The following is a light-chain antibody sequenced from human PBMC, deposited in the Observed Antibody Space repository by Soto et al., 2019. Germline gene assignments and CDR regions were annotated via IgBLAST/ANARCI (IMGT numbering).Light chain of an antibody. CDR1: SSNIATSM. CDR2: DNN. CDR3: GAWDDNLSAGL. J-gene: IGLJ2*01. V-gene: IGLV1-51*01. Sequence: QSVLTQPPSMSAAPGQKVTISCSGSSSNIATSMVSWYQQLPGTAPRLLIYDNNKRPSGIPDRFSGSKSGTSATLGITGLQAGDEADYYCGAWDDNLSAGLFGGGTKLTVL.